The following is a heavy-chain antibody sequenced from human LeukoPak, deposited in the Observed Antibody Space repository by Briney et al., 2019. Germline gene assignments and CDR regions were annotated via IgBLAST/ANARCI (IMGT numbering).Heavy chain of an antibody. CDR1: GGSFSGYY. CDR3: ARGQGTVTTH. V-gene: IGHV4-34*01. J-gene: IGHJ4*02. D-gene: IGHD4-17*01. Sequence: SETLSLTCAVSGGSFSGYYWTWIRQPPGKGLEWIGEINHSGSANYNPSLKSRVTISLETSKNQFSLKLSSVTAADTAVYYCARGQGTVTTHWGQGTLVTVSS. CDR2: INHSGSA.